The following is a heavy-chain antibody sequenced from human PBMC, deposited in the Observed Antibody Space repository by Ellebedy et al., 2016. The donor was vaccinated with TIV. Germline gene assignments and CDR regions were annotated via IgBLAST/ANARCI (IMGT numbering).Heavy chain of an antibody. V-gene: IGHV4-59*11. CDR1: GGSISSHY. D-gene: IGHD5-24*01. Sequence: SETLSLTXNVSGGSISSHYWSWIRQSPGKRLEWIGTIYRGSTNYNRSLKSRISMSVDTSKNQFSLKVSSVTAADTAVFYCAREKDNASDNAFDVWGQGTMVTVSS. CDR3: AREKDNASDNAFDV. J-gene: IGHJ3*01. CDR2: IYRGST.